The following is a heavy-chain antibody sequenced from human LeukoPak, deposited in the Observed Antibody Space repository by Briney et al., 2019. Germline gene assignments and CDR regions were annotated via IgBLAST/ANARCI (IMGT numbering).Heavy chain of an antibody. D-gene: IGHD3-10*01. CDR3: ARGPYGSGSYRIDY. CDR1: GFTFSSYA. V-gene: IGHV3-23*01. J-gene: IGHJ4*02. Sequence: PGGSLRLSCAASGFTFSSYAMSWVRQAPGKGLDWVSAISASGGSTYYADSVKGRFTISRDNAKNTLYLQMNSLRAEDTAVYYCARGPYGSGSYRIDYWGQGTLVTVSS. CDR2: ISASGGST.